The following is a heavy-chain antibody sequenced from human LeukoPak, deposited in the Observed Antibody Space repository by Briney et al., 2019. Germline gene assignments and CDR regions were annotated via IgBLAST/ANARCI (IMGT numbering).Heavy chain of an antibody. J-gene: IGHJ4*02. CDR2: INPNSGGT. D-gene: IGHD1-26*01. CDR1: GYTLTDYY. Sequence: ASVKVSCKASGYTLTDYYMHWVRQAPGQGLEWMGWINPNSGGTNYAQKFQGRVTMTRDTSISTAYMELSSLRSDDTAMYYCARSYSGFGYALHDYWGQGTLVTVSS. V-gene: IGHV1-2*02. CDR3: ARSYSGFGYALHDY.